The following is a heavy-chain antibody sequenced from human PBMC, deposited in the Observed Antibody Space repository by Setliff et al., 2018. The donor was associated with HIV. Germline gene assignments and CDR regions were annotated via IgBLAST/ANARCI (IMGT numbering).Heavy chain of an antibody. CDR1: GFTFSDYY. D-gene: IGHD3-3*01. CDR2: IHFGGGT. Sequence: KPSETLSLSCAASGFTFSDYYMSWIRQPPGKGLEWIGHIHFGGGTYYDPSLKSRLTISKDTSKNQFSLNLTSVTATDTAVYYCVRRRTGPGGVFDYWGQGTLVTVSS. J-gene: IGHJ4*02. CDR3: VRRRTGPGGVFDY. V-gene: IGHV4-59*04.